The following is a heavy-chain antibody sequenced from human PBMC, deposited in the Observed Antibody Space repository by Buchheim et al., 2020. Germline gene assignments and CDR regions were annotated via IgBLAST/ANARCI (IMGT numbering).Heavy chain of an antibody. J-gene: IGHJ4*02. D-gene: IGHD3-16*01. Sequence: EVQLVESGGTLVQPGGSLRLSCAASGFTFSTYSMHWVRQAPGKGLEWVSHISITGRTTYHADSVTGRFTISRHNSKNTLYLQMNSLRAEDTAVYYCARAMITFGGGFLGPYYFDYWGQGTL. CDR3: ARAMITFGGGFLGPYYFDY. V-gene: IGHV3-48*01. CDR2: ISITGRTT. CDR1: GFTFSTYS.